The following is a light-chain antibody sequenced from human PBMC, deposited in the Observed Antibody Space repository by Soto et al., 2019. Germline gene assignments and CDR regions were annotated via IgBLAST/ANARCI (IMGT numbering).Light chain of an antibody. V-gene: IGKV3D-20*02. J-gene: IGKJ2*01. CDR1: QSVSGSY. CDR2: DAS. CDR3: QQRSNWYT. Sequence: EIMLTQSPGTLSLSPGDRATLSCRASQSVSGSYLAWYQQKPGQAPRLVIYDASSRATGIPDRFSGSGSGADFTLTISRLEPEDFAVYYCQQRSNWYTFGQGTKLEIK.